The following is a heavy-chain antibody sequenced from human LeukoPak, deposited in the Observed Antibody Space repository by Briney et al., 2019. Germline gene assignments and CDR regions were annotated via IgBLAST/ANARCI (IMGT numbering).Heavy chain of an antibody. CDR1: GYTFTSYG. CDR3: ARDRALRVTRGFDY. D-gene: IGHD4-11*01. J-gene: IGHJ4*02. Sequence: EASVKVSCKASGYTFTSYGISWVRQAPGQGLEWMGWISAYNGNTNYAQKLQGRVTMTTDTSTSTAYMELRSLRSDDTAVYYCARDRALRVTRGFDYWGQGTLVTVSS. V-gene: IGHV1-18*01. CDR2: ISAYNGNT.